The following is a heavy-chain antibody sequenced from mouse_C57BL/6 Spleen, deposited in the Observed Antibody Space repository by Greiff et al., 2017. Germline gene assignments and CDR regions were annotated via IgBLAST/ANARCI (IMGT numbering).Heavy chain of an antibody. CDR1: GFNIKDYY. CDR3: ASMYYYGSSYEAWFAY. J-gene: IGHJ3*01. Sequence: VQLQQSGAELVKPGASVKLSCTASGFNIKDYYMHWVKQRTEQGLEWIGRIDPEAGETKYAPKFQGKATITSDTSSNTAYLQLSSLTSEDTAVYYCASMYYYGSSYEAWFAYWGQGTLVTVSA. CDR2: IDPEAGET. V-gene: IGHV14-2*01. D-gene: IGHD1-1*01.